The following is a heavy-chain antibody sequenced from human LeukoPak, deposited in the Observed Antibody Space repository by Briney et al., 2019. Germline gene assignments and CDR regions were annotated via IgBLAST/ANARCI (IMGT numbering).Heavy chain of an antibody. CDR2: IKQDGSET. Sequence: AGGSLRLSCAACGFTFSSYWMSWVRQAPGKGLEWVANIKQDGSETYYVDSVKGRFTISRDNAKNLLYLEMNSLRAEDTALYYCARVDGSSSCPDYWGQGTLVTVSS. CDR3: ARVDGSSSCPDY. CDR1: GFTFSSYW. D-gene: IGHD6-13*01. V-gene: IGHV3-7*01. J-gene: IGHJ4*02.